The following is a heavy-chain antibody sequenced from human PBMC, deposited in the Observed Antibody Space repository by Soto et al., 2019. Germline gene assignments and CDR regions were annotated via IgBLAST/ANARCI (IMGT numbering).Heavy chain of an antibody. CDR3: ARIYAGKSGGWFDP. CDR2: IFSNDEK. CDR1: GFSLSNATMG. D-gene: IGHD3-10*01. V-gene: IGHV2-26*01. J-gene: IGHJ5*02. Sequence: QVSLKESGPVLVKPTETLTLTCTVSGFSLSNATMGVTWIRQPPGKALEWLAHIFSNDEKSYSQSLKTRLTISKDTSNGQVVPTMTNMDPVDTATFYCARIYAGKSGGWFDPWGQGTLVTVSS.